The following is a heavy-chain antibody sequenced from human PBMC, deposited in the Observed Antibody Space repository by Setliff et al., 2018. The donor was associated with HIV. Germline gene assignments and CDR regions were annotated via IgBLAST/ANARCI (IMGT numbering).Heavy chain of an antibody. Sequence: SVKVSCKASGGTFTNYIYSWVRQAPGQGLEWMGGITPISDMTHYAQHFQGRVTITADTATSTAYMELTSLGSDDTAIYFCAGAPFRIMSAHYRTLDYWGQGTLVTVSS. D-gene: IGHD3-9*01. J-gene: IGHJ4*02. CDR1: GGTFTNYI. CDR3: AGAPFRIMSAHYRTLDY. V-gene: IGHV1-69*10. CDR2: ITPISDMT.